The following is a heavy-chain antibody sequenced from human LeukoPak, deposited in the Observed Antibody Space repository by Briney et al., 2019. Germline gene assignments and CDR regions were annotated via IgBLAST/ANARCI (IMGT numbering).Heavy chain of an antibody. Sequence: TGGSLRLSCAASGFTFSSYTMNWVRQAPGKGLEWISYISSSSSTIYYADCVKGRFTISRDNAKNSLYLQMNSLRAEDTAVYYCARDSLWYSGRSDYWGQGTLVTVS. V-gene: IGHV3-48*04. CDR2: ISSSSSTI. CDR1: GFTFSSYT. CDR3: ARDSLWYSGRSDY. J-gene: IGHJ4*02. D-gene: IGHD3-10*01.